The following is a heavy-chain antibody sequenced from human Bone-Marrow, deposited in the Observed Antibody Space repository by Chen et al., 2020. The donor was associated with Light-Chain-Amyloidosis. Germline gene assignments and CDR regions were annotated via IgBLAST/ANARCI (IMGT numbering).Heavy chain of an antibody. V-gene: IGHV4-59*01. J-gene: IGHJ4*02. CDR3: ARTSGPSHFDY. Sequence: QVQLQESGPGLVQASETLSLTCTVSGGSIRSYFWSWIRQSPGKGLEWIGYIYYDGSTHYNPSLKSRVTISQDTSKNQYSLKLNSVTAADTAIYYCARTSGPSHFDYWGQGTLVTVSS. CDR2: IYYDGST. D-gene: IGHD3-10*01. CDR1: GGSIRSYF.